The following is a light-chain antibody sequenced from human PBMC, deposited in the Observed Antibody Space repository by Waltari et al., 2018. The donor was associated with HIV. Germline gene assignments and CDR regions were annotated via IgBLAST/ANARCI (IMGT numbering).Light chain of an antibody. V-gene: IGKV1-5*03. CDR2: KAS. Sequence: DIQMTQSPSTLSASVGAGVTITCRASQDINIWLAWYQLKPGKAPKLLIYKASNLESGVPSRFSGSGSGTEFTLTIFSLQPDDSATYYCQQYNSPGYTFGQGTKLEIK. J-gene: IGKJ2*01. CDR3: QQYNSPGYT. CDR1: QDINIW.